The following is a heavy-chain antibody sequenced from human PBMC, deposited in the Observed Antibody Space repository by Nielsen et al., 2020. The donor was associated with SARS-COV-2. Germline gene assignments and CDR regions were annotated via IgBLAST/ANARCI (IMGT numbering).Heavy chain of an antibody. CDR1: GFTFSSYS. V-gene: IGHV3-23*01. J-gene: IGHJ6*02. D-gene: IGHD2-15*01. CDR2: ISGSGGST. Sequence: GESLKISCAASGFTFSSYSMNWVRQAPGKGLEWVSAISGSGGSTYYADSVKGRFTISRDNSKNTLYLQMNSLRAEDTAVYYCAKDLRRDIVVVVAAMSYYYYGMDVWGQGTTVTVSS. CDR3: AKDLRRDIVVVVAAMSYYYYGMDV.